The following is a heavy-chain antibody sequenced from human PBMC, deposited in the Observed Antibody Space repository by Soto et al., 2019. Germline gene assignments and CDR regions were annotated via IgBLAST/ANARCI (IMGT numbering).Heavy chain of an antibody. D-gene: IGHD6-19*01. CDR3: AREKSSRGTGNTGRFDY. CDR1: GYTFTSYG. V-gene: IGHV1-18*01. CDR2: ISAYNGNT. J-gene: IGHJ4*02. Sequence: ASVKVSCKASGYTFTSYGISWVRQAPGQGLEWMGWISAYNGNTNYAQKLQGRVTMTTDTSTSTAYMELRSLRSDDTAVYYCAREKSSRGTGNTGRFDYWGQGTLVTVSS.